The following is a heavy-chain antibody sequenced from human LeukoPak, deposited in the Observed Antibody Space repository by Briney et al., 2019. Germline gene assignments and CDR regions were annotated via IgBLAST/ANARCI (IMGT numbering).Heavy chain of an antibody. Sequence: SETLSLTCAVYGGSFSGYYWSWIRQPPGKGLEWIGEINHSGSTNYNPSLKSRVTISVDTSKNQCSLKLSSVTAADTAVYYCARGIVVVAATYYYYYGMDVWGQGTTVTVSS. CDR1: GGSFSGYY. CDR3: ARGIVVVAATYYYYYGMDV. CDR2: INHSGST. D-gene: IGHD2-15*01. V-gene: IGHV4-34*01. J-gene: IGHJ6*02.